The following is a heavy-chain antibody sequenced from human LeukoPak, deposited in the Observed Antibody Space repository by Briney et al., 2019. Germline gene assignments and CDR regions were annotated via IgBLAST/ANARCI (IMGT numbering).Heavy chain of an antibody. D-gene: IGHD6-13*01. Sequence: ASVKVSCKVSGYTLTELSMHWVRQAPGKGLEWMGGFDPEDGETIYAQKFQGRVTMTEDTSTDTAYMELGSLRSEDTAVYYCATDLKGAAATPTVFDYWGQGTLVTVSS. J-gene: IGHJ4*02. CDR1: GYTLTELS. V-gene: IGHV1-24*01. CDR2: FDPEDGET. CDR3: ATDLKGAAATPTVFDY.